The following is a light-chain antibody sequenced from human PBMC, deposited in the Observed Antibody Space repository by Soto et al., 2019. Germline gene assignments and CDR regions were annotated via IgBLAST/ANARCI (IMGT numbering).Light chain of an antibody. V-gene: IGLV2-14*01. J-gene: IGLJ3*02. CDR1: SSDVGDYDY. CDR2: EVS. Sequence: QSALTQPASVSGSPGQSITISCIGTSSDVGDYDYVSWYQHHPGKAPKLMIYEVSNRPSGISTRFSGSKSGNTASLTISGLQAEDEADYYCSSYTTSTPWVFGGATKLTVL. CDR3: SSYTTSTPWV.